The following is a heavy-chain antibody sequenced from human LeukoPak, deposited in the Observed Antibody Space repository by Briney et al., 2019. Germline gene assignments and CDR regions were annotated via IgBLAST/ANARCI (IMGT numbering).Heavy chain of an antibody. CDR3: AKDLWPLGTTGVFDF. V-gene: IGHV3-23*01. J-gene: IGHJ4*02. CDR2: ISSSDGTT. Sequence: GGSLGLSCAASGLTFSIYAMSWVREAPRGGLEWVALISSSDGTTYYRDSVKGRFTISRDNSKNTVYLQMDSLRGEDTAMYYCAKDLWPLGTTGVFDFWGRGTVVTVSS. D-gene: IGHD4-17*01. CDR1: GLTFSIYA.